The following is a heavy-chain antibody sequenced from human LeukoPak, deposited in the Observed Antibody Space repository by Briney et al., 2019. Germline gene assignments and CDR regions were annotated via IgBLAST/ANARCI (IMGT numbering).Heavy chain of an antibody. D-gene: IGHD2-15*01. J-gene: IGHJ3*02. Sequence: GGSLRLSCAASGFTFSTHDLNWVRQAPGKGLEWVSFISSRSSTIYYADSVKGRFTISRDNAKNSLYLQMNSLRAEDTALYHCARDLVAANAFDIWGQGTMVTVSS. CDR1: GFTFSTHD. V-gene: IGHV3-48*04. CDR3: ARDLVAANAFDI. CDR2: ISSRSSTI.